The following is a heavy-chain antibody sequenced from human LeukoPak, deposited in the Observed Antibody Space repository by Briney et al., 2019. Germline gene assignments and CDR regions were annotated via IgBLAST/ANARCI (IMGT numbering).Heavy chain of an antibody. V-gene: IGHV4-4*07. J-gene: IGHJ4*02. CDR2: IYTSGKT. D-gene: IGHD3-9*01. CDR1: GGSISRYY. Sequence: SETLSLTCTVSGGSISRYYWSWIRLPAGKGLEWIGRIYTSGKTNYNPSLKSRVTMSVDTSKNQFSLNLSSMTAADTAVYYCARLYYDILIGTYWGQGTLVTVSS. CDR3: ARLYYDILIGTY.